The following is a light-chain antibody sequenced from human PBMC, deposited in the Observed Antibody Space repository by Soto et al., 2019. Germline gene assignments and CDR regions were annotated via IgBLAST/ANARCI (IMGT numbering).Light chain of an antibody. J-gene: IGKJ2*01. CDR1: ETISXW. CDR3: HQYKDYSYT. V-gene: IGKV1-5*01. CDR2: DAS. Sequence: DIQMTQSPSTLSASVGDRVTITCRASETISXWLAWYQQXXXXAPNLLIYDASTLEGGVPSRFSGSGSGTEFTLTISSLQPDDFATYYCHQYKDYSYTFGQGTKLEI.